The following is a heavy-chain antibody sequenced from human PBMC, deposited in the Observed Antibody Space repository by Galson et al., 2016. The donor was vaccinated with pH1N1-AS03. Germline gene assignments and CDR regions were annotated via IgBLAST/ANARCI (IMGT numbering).Heavy chain of an antibody. D-gene: IGHD2-2*01. CDR2: IKAGNGNT. CDR1: GFTVWSSN. J-gene: IGHJ6*02. CDR3: ARGCSSTSCLEYGMDV. Sequence: SGFTVWSSNMNWIRQAPGQGLEWMGWIKAGNGNTKYSQTFQDRVTISRDTSASTAYMDLSTLRSEDTAVYYCARGCSSTSCLEYGMDVWGQGTMVTVSS. V-gene: IGHV1-3*01.